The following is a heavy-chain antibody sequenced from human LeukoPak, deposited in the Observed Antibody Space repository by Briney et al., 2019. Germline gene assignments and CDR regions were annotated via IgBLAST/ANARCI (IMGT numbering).Heavy chain of an antibody. J-gene: IGHJ4*02. Sequence: SQTLSLTCTVSGGSISSGDYYWRWIRQPPGKGLEWIGYIYYSGSTYYNPSLKSRVTISVDTSNNQFSLKLSSVTAADTAVYYCARVPNRAQVVLWFGELSEFDYWGQGTLVTVSS. CDR3: ARVPNRAQVVLWFGELSEFDY. CDR2: IYYSGST. CDR1: GGSISSGDYY. V-gene: IGHV4-30-4*01. D-gene: IGHD3-10*01.